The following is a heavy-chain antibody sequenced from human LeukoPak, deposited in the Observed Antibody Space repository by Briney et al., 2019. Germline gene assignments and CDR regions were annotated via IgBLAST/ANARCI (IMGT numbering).Heavy chain of an antibody. Sequence: ASVKDSCKASGYTFTDFGISWVRQAPGQGLEWMGWSSAYNGDTKYAQKFQGRVTMTTDTSTSTAYMEMRSLRSDDTAVFYCTRDLGTYTSSGSIFFDYWGQGTLVTVSS. J-gene: IGHJ4*02. CDR3: TRDLGTYTSSGSIFFDY. V-gene: IGHV1-18*01. CDR1: GYTFTDFG. D-gene: IGHD3-10*01. CDR2: SSAYNGDT.